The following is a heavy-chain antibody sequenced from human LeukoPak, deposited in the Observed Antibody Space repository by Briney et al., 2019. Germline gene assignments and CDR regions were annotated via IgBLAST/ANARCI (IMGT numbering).Heavy chain of an antibody. CDR1: GFTFSSFW. CDR2: ISNSGGDT. Sequence: PGGSLRLSCAASGFTFSSFWMTWVRQAPGKGLEWVSGISNSGGDTYYADSVKGRFTISRDNSKNTLYLQMNSLRAEDTAVYYCSKAPYYVLPCFDYWGQGTLVTVSP. J-gene: IGHJ4*02. CDR3: SKAPYYVLPCFDY. V-gene: IGHV3-23*01. D-gene: IGHD3/OR15-3a*01.